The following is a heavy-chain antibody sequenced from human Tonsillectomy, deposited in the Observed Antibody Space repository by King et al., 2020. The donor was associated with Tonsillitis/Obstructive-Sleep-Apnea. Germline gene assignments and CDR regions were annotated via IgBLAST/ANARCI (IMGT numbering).Heavy chain of an antibody. CDR3: ARDLPIVVIPAAIKGGFDY. D-gene: IGHD2-2*02. Sequence: VQLVESGGGVVQPGRSLRLSCTASGFIFSSYAMHWVRQAPGKGLEWVAVISYDGSKKYYADSVKGRFSISRDNSKNTLYLKMNSLRAEDTAVYYCARDLPIVVIPAAIKGGFDYWGQGTLVTVSS. CDR1: GFIFSSYA. V-gene: IGHV3-30*04. J-gene: IGHJ4*02. CDR2: ISYDGSKK.